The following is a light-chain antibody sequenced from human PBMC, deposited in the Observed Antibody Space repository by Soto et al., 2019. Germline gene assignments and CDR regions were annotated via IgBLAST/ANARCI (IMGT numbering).Light chain of an antibody. V-gene: IGKV1-9*01. Sequence: QLTQSPSSLSASVGDRVTITCRASQDVSRYLAWYQQKAGKAPKLLIYGASTLQSGVPSRFSGFGSGTEFTLTISSLQPEDFATDHCQQLQRTPFTFGPGTKVDIK. CDR1: QDVSRY. J-gene: IGKJ3*01. CDR3: QQLQRTPFT. CDR2: GAS.